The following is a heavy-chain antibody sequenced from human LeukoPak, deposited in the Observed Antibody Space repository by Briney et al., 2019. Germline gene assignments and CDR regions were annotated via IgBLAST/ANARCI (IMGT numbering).Heavy chain of an antibody. CDR3: AREFYGVAGVDY. Sequence: ASVKVSCKASGYTFTGYYMHWVRQAPGQGLEWMGWINPNSGGTNYAQKFQGRVTMTRDTSISTACMELSRLRSDDTAVYYCAREFYGVAGVDYWGQGTLVTVSS. CDR1: GYTFTGYY. V-gene: IGHV1-2*02. J-gene: IGHJ4*02. D-gene: IGHD3-3*01. CDR2: INPNSGGT.